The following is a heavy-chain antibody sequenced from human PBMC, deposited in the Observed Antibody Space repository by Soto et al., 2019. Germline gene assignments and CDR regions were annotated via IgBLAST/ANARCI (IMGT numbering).Heavy chain of an antibody. J-gene: IGHJ5*02. CDR3: ARQFAGFYFDTSGYYYPFDH. D-gene: IGHD3-22*01. CDR2: IHYTEET. Sequence: PSAALSLTCTVSGGSISSTSYYWGWIRHPPGKGLEWIGFIHYTEETYYNPSLESRVTMSIDTSKNQFSLKLRSVTAADTAVYYCARQFAGFYFDTSGYYYPFDHWGQGILVPVSS. V-gene: IGHV4-39*01. CDR1: GGSISSTSYY.